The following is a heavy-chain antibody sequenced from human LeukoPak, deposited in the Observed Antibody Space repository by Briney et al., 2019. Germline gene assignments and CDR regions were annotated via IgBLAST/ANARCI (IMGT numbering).Heavy chain of an antibody. J-gene: IGHJ4*02. D-gene: IGHD2-15*01. CDR3: ARGNVVVVAARFNY. V-gene: IGHV1-18*01. CDR1: GYTFTSYD. CDR2: ISAYNGNT. Sequence: ASVKVSCKASGYTFTSYDINWVRQAPGQGLEWMGWISAYNGNTNYAQKLQGRVTMTTDTSTSTAYMELRSLRSDDTAVYYCARGNVVVVAARFNYWGQGTLVTVSS.